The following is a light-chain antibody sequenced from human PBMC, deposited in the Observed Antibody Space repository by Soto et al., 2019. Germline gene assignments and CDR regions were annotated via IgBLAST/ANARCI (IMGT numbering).Light chain of an antibody. Sequence: ILLTESPGTLALSPGERATFSCRAHQRCSRNYLAWYQQKPGQAPRLLIYGAFKRATGIPDRFSGSGSGTDFTLTISRMEPEDFAVYCCQQYGSSPRTFGQGTKVEIK. CDR2: GAF. CDR3: QQYGSSPRT. CDR1: QRCSRNY. V-gene: IGKV3-20*01. J-gene: IGKJ1*01.